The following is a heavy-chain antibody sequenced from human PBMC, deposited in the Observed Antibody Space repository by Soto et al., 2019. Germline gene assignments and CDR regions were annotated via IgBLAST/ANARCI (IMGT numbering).Heavy chain of an antibody. J-gene: IGHJ5*02. CDR2: IYYSGST. V-gene: IGHV4-31*03. CDR3: ARLYYYGSGSYYHNWFDP. CDR1: GGPISSGGYY. Sequence: SETLSLTCTVSGGPISSGGYYWSWIRQHPGKGLEWIGYIYYSGSTYYNPSLKSRVTISVDTSKNQFSLKLSSVTAADTAVYYCARLYYYGSGSYYHNWFDPWGQGTLVTVSS. D-gene: IGHD3-10*01.